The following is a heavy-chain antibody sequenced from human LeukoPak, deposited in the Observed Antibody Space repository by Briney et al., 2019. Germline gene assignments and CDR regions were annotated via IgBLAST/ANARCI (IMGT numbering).Heavy chain of an antibody. Sequence: SETLSLTCTVSGGSISSYYWSWIRQPPGKGLEWIAYIYYSGTTNYNPSLKSRVTISVDTVRNQFSLKLSSVTAADTAVYYCARTLPSGTSDYWGQETLVTVSS. J-gene: IGHJ4*02. CDR1: GGSISSYY. CDR2: IYYSGTT. D-gene: IGHD3-10*01. CDR3: ARTLPSGTSDY. V-gene: IGHV4-59*01.